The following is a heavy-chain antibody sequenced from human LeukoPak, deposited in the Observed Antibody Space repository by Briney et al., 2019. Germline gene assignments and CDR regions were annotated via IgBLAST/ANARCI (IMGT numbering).Heavy chain of an antibody. CDR3: ARGLYGDYDLDYFDY. Sequence: SETLSLTCNVSGGSISSSSYYWGWIRQPPGKGLEWIGSIYYSGNTYYDPSLKSRVTISVDTSKNQFSLKLSSVTAADTAVYYCARGLYGDYDLDYFDYWGQGTLVTVSS. CDR2: IYYSGNT. CDR1: GGSISSSSYY. J-gene: IGHJ4*02. D-gene: IGHD4-17*01. V-gene: IGHV4-39*07.